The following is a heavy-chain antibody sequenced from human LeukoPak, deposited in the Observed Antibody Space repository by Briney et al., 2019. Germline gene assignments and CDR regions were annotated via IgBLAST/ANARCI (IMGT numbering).Heavy chain of an antibody. Sequence: ASVKVSCKASGYTFTSYDINWVRQATGQGLEWMGWMNPNSGNTGYAQKFQGRVTMTRNTSISTAYMELSSLRSEDTAVYYRARGRIQLWSRYYYFDYWGQGTLVTVSS. CDR3: ARGRIQLWSRYYYFDY. D-gene: IGHD5-18*01. CDR2: MNPNSGNT. J-gene: IGHJ4*02. CDR1: GYTFTSYD. V-gene: IGHV1-8*01.